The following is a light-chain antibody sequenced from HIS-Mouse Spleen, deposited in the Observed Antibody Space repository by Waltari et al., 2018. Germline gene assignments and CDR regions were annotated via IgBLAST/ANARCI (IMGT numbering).Light chain of an antibody. Sequence: SYVLTQPPSVSVAPGKTARITCGGNNIGSKSVHWYQQKPGQAPVLVVYDESDRPSGIPERFSGSNSGNTATLTISRVEAGDEDDYYCQVWDSSSDHVVFGGGIKLTVL. V-gene: IGLV3-21*03. J-gene: IGLJ2*01. CDR3: QVWDSSSDHVV. CDR1: NIGSKS. CDR2: DES.